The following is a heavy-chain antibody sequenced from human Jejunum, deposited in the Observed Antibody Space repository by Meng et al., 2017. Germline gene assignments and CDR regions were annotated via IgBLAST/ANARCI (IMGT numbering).Heavy chain of an antibody. J-gene: IGHJ4*02. CDR3: ARGVYPFFFDT. V-gene: IGHV1-2*05. CDR1: GYTFTGYS. CDR2: INPDGSGT. Sequence: QVQLVQSGAEVKKPGASARVFCQASGYTFTGYSIHWARQAPGQGLEWMGRINPDGSGTMYAQKFQGRVTMSRDTSISTVYMDLSRLTSDDTGLYYCARGVYPFFFDTWGQGTLVTVSS. D-gene: IGHD3-16*02.